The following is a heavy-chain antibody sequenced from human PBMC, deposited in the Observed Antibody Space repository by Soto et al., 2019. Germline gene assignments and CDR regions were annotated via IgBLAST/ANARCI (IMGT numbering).Heavy chain of an antibody. J-gene: IGHJ5*02. Sequence: QVQLVQSGAEVKKPGSSVKVSCKASGGTFSSYAIRWVRKAPGQGLEWMGGIIPIFGTANYAQKFQGRVTITADESTSTAYMELSSLSSEDTAVYYCARLILDCISTSCYGPENWFDPWGQGTLVTVSS. V-gene: IGHV1-69*12. CDR3: ARLILDCISTSCYGPENWFDP. D-gene: IGHD2-2*01. CDR2: IIPIFGTA. CDR1: GGTFSSYA.